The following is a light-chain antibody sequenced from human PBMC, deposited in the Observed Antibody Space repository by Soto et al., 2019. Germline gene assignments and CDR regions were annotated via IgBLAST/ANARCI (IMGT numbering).Light chain of an antibody. J-gene: IGLJ2*01. Sequence: QSVLTQPPSVSGAPGQRVIISCTGSSSNIGADYDVHWYQHLPGTAPKLLIYGNTNRPSGVPDRFSGSKSGTSASLAITGLQAEDEADYYCQSYDSGLSVVIGGGTKLTVL. CDR2: GNT. CDR1: SSNIGADYD. CDR3: QSYDSGLSVV. V-gene: IGLV1-40*01.